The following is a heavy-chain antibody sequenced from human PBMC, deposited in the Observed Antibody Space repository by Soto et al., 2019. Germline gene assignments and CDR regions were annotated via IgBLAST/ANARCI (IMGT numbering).Heavy chain of an antibody. CDR3: ARRTEDYDFWSGYPTDAFDI. D-gene: IGHD3-3*01. V-gene: IGHV4-39*01. Sequence: SETLSLTCTVSGGSISSSSYYWGWIRQPPGKGLKWIGSIYYSGSTYCNPSLKSRVTISVDTSKNQFSLKLSSVTAADTAVYYCARRTEDYDFWSGYPTDAFDIWGQGTMVTVSS. CDR2: IYYSGST. CDR1: GGSISSSSYY. J-gene: IGHJ3*02.